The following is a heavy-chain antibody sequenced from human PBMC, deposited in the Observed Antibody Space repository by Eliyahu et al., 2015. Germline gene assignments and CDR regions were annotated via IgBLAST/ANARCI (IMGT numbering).Heavy chain of an antibody. CDR2: ISGSGGST. Sequence: EVQLLESGGGLVQPGGSLRLSCAASGFTFSSYAMSWVRQAPGKGLEWVSAISGSGGSTYYADSVKGRFTISRDNSKNTLYLQMNSLRAEDTAVYYCALNPPIVVVPAAPHDAFDIWGQGTMVTVSS. V-gene: IGHV3-23*01. D-gene: IGHD2-2*01. J-gene: IGHJ3*02. CDR3: ALNPPIVVVPAAPHDAFDI. CDR1: GFTFSSYA.